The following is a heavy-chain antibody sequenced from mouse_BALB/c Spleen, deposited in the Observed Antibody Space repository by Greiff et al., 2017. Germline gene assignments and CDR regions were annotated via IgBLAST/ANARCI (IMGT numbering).Heavy chain of an antibody. CDR1: GYTFTSYW. D-gene: IGHD1-2*01. J-gene: IGHJ2*01. V-gene: IGHV1S81*02. CDR3: ARLLRLFDY. Sequence: QVHVKQPGAELVKPGASVKLSCKASGYTFTSYWMHWVKQSPGQGLEWIGEINPSNGRTNYNEKFKSKATLTVDKSSSTAYMQLSSLTSEDSAVYYCARLLRLFDYWGQGTTLTVSS. CDR2: INPSNGRT.